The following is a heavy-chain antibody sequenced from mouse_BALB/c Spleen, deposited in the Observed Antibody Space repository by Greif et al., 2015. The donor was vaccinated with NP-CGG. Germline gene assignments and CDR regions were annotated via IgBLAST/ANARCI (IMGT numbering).Heavy chain of an antibody. J-gene: IGHJ1*01. CDR2: ISYSGST. CDR1: GYSITSDYA. D-gene: IGHD2-1*01. V-gene: IGHV3-2*02. CDR3: ARFYGNYRYFDV. Sequence: VQLQQSGPGLVKPSQSLSLTCTVTGYSITSDYAWNWIRQFPGNKLEWMGYISYSGSTSYNPSLKSRISITRDTSKNQFFLQLNSVTTEDTATYYCARFYGNYRYFDVWGAGTTVTVSS.